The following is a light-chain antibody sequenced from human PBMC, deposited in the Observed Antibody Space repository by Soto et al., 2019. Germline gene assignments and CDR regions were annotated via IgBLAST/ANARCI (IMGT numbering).Light chain of an antibody. CDR1: NNL. V-gene: IGLV2-23*01. Sequence: QSVLTQPASVSGAPGQSSSISCTGTNNLVSWYQQHPGKAPKVVVYEGTKRPSGVSNRFSGSNSGGTASLTISGLQAKDEASYFCCAYVGARSYVFGPGTKV. CDR3: CAYVGARSYV. CDR2: EGT. J-gene: IGLJ1*01.